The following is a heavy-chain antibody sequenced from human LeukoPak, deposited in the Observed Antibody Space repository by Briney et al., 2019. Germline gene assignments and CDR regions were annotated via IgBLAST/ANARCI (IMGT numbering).Heavy chain of an antibody. Sequence: SETLSLTCTVSNYAITGGYYWGWIRQPPGKGLEWIGYIYYSGSTHYSPALKSRVTISVDTSKQQFSLKLSSVTAADTAVYYCARSSEGRYYYDSSGYSYYYYYMDVWGKGTTVTISS. D-gene: IGHD3-22*01. CDR3: ARSSEGRYYYDSSGYSYYYYYMDV. CDR1: NYAITGGYY. J-gene: IGHJ6*03. V-gene: IGHV4-61*08. CDR2: IYYSGST.